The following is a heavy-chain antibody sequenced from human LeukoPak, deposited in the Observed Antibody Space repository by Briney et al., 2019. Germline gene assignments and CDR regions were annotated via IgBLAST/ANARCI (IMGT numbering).Heavy chain of an antibody. V-gene: IGHV3-48*04. CDR1: GFTFSSYD. Sequence: PGGSLRLSCAASGFTFSSYDMNWVRQAPRKGLEWVSYFSSSSRTIYYADSVKGRFTISRDNAKNSLYLQMNSLRGEDTAVYYCARGAAAGRYDYYYMDVWGKGTTVTVSS. CDR3: ARGAAAGRYDYYYMDV. J-gene: IGHJ6*03. CDR2: FSSSSRTI. D-gene: IGHD6-13*01.